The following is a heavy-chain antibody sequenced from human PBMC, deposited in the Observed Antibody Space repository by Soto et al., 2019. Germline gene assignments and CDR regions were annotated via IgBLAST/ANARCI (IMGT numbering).Heavy chain of an antibody. CDR3: ASALGIGDY. V-gene: IGHV1-18*01. CDR2: ISVYDGNT. CDR1: GYTFTSYD. D-gene: IGHD7-27*01. J-gene: IGHJ4*02. Sequence: QVQLVQSGPEVKKPGASVKVSCKASGYTFTSYDINWVRQAPGQGLEWMGWISVYDGNTNHAQKLQDRVTMTTDTSTSTAYMELRSLRSDDTAVYYCASALGIGDYWGQGTQVTVSS.